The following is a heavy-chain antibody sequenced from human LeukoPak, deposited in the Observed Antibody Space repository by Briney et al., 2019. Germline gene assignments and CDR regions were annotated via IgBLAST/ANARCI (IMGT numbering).Heavy chain of an antibody. Sequence: SETLSLTCAVYGGSFSGYYWSWIRQPPGKGLEWIGEINHSGSTNYNPSLKSRVTISVDTSKNQFSLKLSSVTAADTAVYYCARVTHYDFWSGYYSPHYYYGMDVWGQGTTVTVSS. CDR2: INHSGST. D-gene: IGHD3-3*01. CDR3: ARVTHYDFWSGYYSPHYYYGMDV. J-gene: IGHJ6*02. V-gene: IGHV4-34*01. CDR1: GGSFSGYY.